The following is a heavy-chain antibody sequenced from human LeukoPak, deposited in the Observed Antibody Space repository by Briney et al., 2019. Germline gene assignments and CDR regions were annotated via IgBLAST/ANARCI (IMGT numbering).Heavy chain of an antibody. CDR3: ARDSAASPFDS. V-gene: IGHV4-59*13. J-gene: IGHJ4*02. Sequence: SETLSLTCTVSGGSISGYYWNWIRLLPGKGLEWIGYIYYSGDTNYNFSLKSRVTISLDTPKNQFSLKLSSVTAADTAVYYCARDSAASPFDSWGQGTLVTVSS. D-gene: IGHD6-25*01. CDR1: GGSISGYY. CDR2: IYYSGDT.